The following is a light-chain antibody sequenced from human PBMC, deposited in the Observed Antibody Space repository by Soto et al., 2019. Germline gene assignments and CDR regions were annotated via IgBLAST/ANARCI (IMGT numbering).Light chain of an antibody. J-gene: IGKJ1*01. CDR1: QSISSW. V-gene: IGKV1-5*01. Sequence: DIQMTQSPSTLSASVGDRVTITCRASQSISSWLAWYQQKPGKAPKLLIYDASSLESGVPSRFSGSGSGTEFTLNISSMQPDEFATYYCQHYNIYWTFGQGTKVEIK. CDR2: DAS. CDR3: QHYNIYWT.